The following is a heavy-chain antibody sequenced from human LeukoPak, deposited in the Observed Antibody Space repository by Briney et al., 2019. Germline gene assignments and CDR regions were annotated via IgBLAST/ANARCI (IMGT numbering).Heavy chain of an antibody. CDR1: GYSFTSYW. V-gene: IGHV5-51*01. CDR2: IYPGDSDT. CDR3: ARRTFYDSSGYYYFDY. J-gene: IGHJ4*02. D-gene: IGHD3-22*01. Sequence: GESLKISCKGSGYSFTSYWIGWVRQMPGKGLEWMGIIYPGDSDTRYSPSFQGQVTIAADKSISTAYLQWSSLKASDTAMYYCARRTFYDSSGYYYFDYWGQGTLVTVSS.